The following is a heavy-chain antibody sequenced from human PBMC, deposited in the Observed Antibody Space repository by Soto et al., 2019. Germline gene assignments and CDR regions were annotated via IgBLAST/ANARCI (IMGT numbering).Heavy chain of an antibody. V-gene: IGHV3-74*01. D-gene: IGHD1-7*01. CDR2: INSDGSST. CDR1: GFTFSSYW. J-gene: IGHJ4*02. CDR3: ARVFGGNWNYGQFDN. Sequence: PGGSLRLSCAASGFTFSSYWMHWVRQAPGKGLVWVSRINSDGSSTSYADSVKGRFTISRDNAKNTLYLQMNSLRAEDTAVYYCARVFGGNWNYGQFDNWGQGTLVTVSS.